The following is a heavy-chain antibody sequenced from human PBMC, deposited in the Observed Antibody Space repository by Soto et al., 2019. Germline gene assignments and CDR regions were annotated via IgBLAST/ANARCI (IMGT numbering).Heavy chain of an antibody. D-gene: IGHD6-19*01. CDR1: VFTFSSYG. CDR3: LPVSGSSCWFRHDAFDI. Sequence: QVQLVESGGGVVQPGRSLRLSCAASVFTFSSYGMHWVRQAPGKGLEWVAGIWYDGSNKYYADSVKGRFTISRDNSKNTLYLQMNSLSAEDTAVYYCLPVSGSSCWFRHDAFDIWGQGTMVTVSS. J-gene: IGHJ3*02. CDR2: IWYDGSNK. V-gene: IGHV3-33*01.